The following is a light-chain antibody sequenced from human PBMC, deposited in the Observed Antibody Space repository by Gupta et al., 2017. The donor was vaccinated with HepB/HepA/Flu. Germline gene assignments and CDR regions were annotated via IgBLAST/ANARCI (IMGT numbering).Light chain of an antibody. CDR1: QSISSY. V-gene: IGKV1-39*01. Sequence: DTQITQTPSSLSASVGDRVTITCLASQSISSYLTWYQQKPGKAPKLLIYAASSLQRGVPSRFSGSGSETDFNLSISRLQPEDFETYYCTPCERTPRTFGQGTKVEIK. CDR3: TPCERTPRT. J-gene: IGKJ1*01. CDR2: AAS.